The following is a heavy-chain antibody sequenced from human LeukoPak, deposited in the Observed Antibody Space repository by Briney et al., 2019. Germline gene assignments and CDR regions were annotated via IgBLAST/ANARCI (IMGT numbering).Heavy chain of an antibody. D-gene: IGHD2-15*01. CDR2: IGGDGYST. Sequence: GASLRLSCSASGFTFRTYVMYWVRQAPGRGLEYVSAIGGDGYSTYADSVKGRFTISRDNSKNTLYLQMSSLRAEDTAVYYCVKAQGYCSGGTCYFDYWGQGTLVTVSS. CDR3: VKAQGYCSGGTCYFDY. CDR1: GFTFRTYV. V-gene: IGHV3-64D*06. J-gene: IGHJ4*02.